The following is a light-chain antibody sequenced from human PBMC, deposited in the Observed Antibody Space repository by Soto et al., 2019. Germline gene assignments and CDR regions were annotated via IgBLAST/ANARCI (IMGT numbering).Light chain of an antibody. Sequence: QSVLTQPPSVSAAPGQKVTISCSGSSSNIGGNSVSWYQQLPGTAPKLLIYDDNKRPSGIPDRFSGSKSGTSATLGITGFQTGDEADYYCGTWDSNLRAVVFGAGTQLTVL. V-gene: IGLV1-51*01. CDR1: SSNIGGNS. CDR2: DDN. CDR3: GTWDSNLRAVV. J-gene: IGLJ2*01.